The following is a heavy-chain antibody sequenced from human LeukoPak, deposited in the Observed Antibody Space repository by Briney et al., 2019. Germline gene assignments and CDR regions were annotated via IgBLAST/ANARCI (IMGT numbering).Heavy chain of an antibody. V-gene: IGHV4-34*01. CDR2: INHSGST. CDR3: ASGIAARLDY. CDR1: GGSFSGYY. D-gene: IGHD6-6*01. Sequence: PSETLSLTCAVYGGSFSGYYWSWIRQPPGKRLEWIGEINHSGSTNYNPSLKSRVTISVDTSKNQFSLKLSSVTAADTAVYYCASGIAARLDYWGQGTLVTVSS. J-gene: IGHJ4*02.